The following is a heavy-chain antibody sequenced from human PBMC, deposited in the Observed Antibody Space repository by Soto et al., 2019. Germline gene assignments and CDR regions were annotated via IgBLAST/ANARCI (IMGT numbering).Heavy chain of an antibody. Sequence: GGSLRLSCAASGFTLKSYCMTWVRQAPGKGLEWVSSISSSSSYIYYADSVKGRFTISRDNAKNSLYLQMNSLRAEDTAVYYCASSGGSYPNWFDPWGQGTLVTVSS. CDR1: GFTLKSYC. J-gene: IGHJ5*02. CDR2: ISSSSSYI. V-gene: IGHV3-21*01. CDR3: ASSGGSYPNWFDP. D-gene: IGHD2-15*01.